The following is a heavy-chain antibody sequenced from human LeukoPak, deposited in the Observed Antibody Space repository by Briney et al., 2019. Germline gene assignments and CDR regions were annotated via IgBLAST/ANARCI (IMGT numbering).Heavy chain of an antibody. CDR1: GYTFTSYD. Sequence: ASVKVSCKASGYTFTSYDINWVRQATGQGLEWMGWMNPNSGNTGYAQKFQGRVTMTRNTSISTAYMELSSLRSDDTAVYYCARVCPRIESGWYASVWFDPWGQGTLVTVSS. D-gene: IGHD6-19*01. V-gene: IGHV1-8*01. CDR2: MNPNSGNT. J-gene: IGHJ5*02. CDR3: ARVCPRIESGWYASVWFDP.